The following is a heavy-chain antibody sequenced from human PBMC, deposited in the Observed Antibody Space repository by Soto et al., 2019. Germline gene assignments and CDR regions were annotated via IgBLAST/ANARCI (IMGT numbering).Heavy chain of an antibody. D-gene: IGHD7-27*01. CDR3: AAHFHWGPYFYSVGMDV. CDR2: IIPMFGTA. Sequence: QVQLVQSGAEVKKPGSSVKVSCQASGGTLSNYAISWVRQAPGQGLEWMGGIIPMFGTANYAQKFQGRVTITADESTSTAYMECSSLRSEDTAVYYCAAHFHWGPYFYSVGMDVWGQGTTVTVSS. J-gene: IGHJ6*02. V-gene: IGHV1-69*12. CDR1: GGTLSNYA.